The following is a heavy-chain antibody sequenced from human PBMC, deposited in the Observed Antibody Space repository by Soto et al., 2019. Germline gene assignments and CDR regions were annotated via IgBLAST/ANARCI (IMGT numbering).Heavy chain of an antibody. CDR2: ISDSGSNT. CDR1: GFKISSSS. D-gene: IGHD3-10*01. J-gene: IGHJ4*02. V-gene: IGHV3-48*01. CDR3: ASIPSYYYGSGSYNYFDY. Sequence: EVQLVESGGGLVQPGGSLRLSCAAFGFKISSSSMNWVRQAPGRGLEWVAYISDSGSNTLYADSVKGRFTVSRDNSKNTLYLQMNSLRAEDTAVYYCASIPSYYYGSGSYNYFDYWGQGTLVTVSS.